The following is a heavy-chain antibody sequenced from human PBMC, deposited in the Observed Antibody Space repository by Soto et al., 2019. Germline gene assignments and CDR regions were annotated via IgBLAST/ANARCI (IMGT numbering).Heavy chain of an antibody. Sequence: SGPTLVNPTQTLTLTCTFSGFSLSTIQMGVGWIRQPPGKALEWLALIHWNDDKRHSPSLKSRLTITKDTSKNQVVLTMTNMDPVDTGTYYCAHGTVKFDSWGQGILVTVSS. CDR3: AHGTVKFDS. V-gene: IGHV2-5*01. CDR2: IHWNDDK. CDR1: GFSLSTIQMG. D-gene: IGHD2-21*02. J-gene: IGHJ4*02.